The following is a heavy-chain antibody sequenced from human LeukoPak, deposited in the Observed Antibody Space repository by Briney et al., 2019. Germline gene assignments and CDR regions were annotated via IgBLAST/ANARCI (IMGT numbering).Heavy chain of an antibody. CDR3: ATDIVAARVFQY. CDR1: GFTFGNDW. Sequence: TGGSLRLSCAASGFTFGNDWMNWVRQAPGKGLEWVAIINNDGTVKNYVDSVKGRFTISRDNAENSLSLQMDSLRAEDTAVYYCATDIVAARVFQYWGQGTLVTVSS. CDR2: INNDGTVK. V-gene: IGHV3-7*01. J-gene: IGHJ1*01. D-gene: IGHD5-12*01.